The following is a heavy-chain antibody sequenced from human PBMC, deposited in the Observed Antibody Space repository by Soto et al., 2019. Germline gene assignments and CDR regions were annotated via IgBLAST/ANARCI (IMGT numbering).Heavy chain of an antibody. CDR2: IYSGGST. V-gene: IGHV3-66*01. D-gene: IGHD4-17*01. CDR3: ADHDYGDYIYFAY. CDR1: GFTVSSNY. Sequence: VQLVESGGGLVQPGGSLRLSCAASGFTVSSNYMSWVRQAPGKGLEWVSVIYSGGSTYYADSMKGSCTISRDNSKSTLCLQMNILRAEDTAMDYCADHDYGDYIYFAYWGQGTLVTVCS. J-gene: IGHJ4*02.